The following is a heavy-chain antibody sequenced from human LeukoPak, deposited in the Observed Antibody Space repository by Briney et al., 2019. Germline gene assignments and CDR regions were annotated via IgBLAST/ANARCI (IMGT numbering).Heavy chain of an antibody. CDR3: ARPTTVTTISADAFDI. CDR2: ISSGGTYK. Sequence: GGSLRLSCTTSGFTFSDYTMNWVRQAPGKGLEWVSSISSGGTYKYYADSVKGRFTISRDNAQNSLYLQMNSLRAEDSSVYYCARPTTVTTISADAFDIWGQGTMVTVSS. J-gene: IGHJ3*02. D-gene: IGHD4-17*01. CDR1: GFTFSDYT. V-gene: IGHV3-21*01.